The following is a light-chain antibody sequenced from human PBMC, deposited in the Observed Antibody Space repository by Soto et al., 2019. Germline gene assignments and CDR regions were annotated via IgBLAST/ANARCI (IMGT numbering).Light chain of an antibody. CDR2: EVS. V-gene: IGLV2-14*01. J-gene: IGLJ1*01. CDR1: SSDVGAYNR. CDR3: NAFTTTSTYV. Sequence: QSVLTQPASVSGSPGQSITTSCTGTSSDVGAYNRVSWYQQYPGQAPKVIIYEVSNRPSGVSYRFSGSKSGNTASLTISGLQAEDEADYYCNAFTTTSTYVFGTGTKLTVL.